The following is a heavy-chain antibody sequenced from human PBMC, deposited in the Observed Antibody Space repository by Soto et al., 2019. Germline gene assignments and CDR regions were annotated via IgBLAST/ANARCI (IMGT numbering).Heavy chain of an antibody. CDR2: INHSGST. CDR1: GGSFSGYY. J-gene: IGHJ6*02. D-gene: IGHD6-13*01. CDR3: ARAGYSSSWYGYSGMDV. Sequence: PSETLSLTCAVYGGSFSGYYWSWIRQPPGKGLEWIGEINHSGSTNYNPSLKSRVTISVDTSKNQFSLKLSSVTAADTAVYYCARAGYSSSWYGYSGMDVWGQGTTVTVSS. V-gene: IGHV4-34*01.